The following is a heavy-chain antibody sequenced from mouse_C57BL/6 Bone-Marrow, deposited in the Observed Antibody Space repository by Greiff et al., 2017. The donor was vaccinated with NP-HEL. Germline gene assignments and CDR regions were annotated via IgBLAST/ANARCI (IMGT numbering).Heavy chain of an antibody. D-gene: IGHD2-2*01. CDR3: ASEGGLRRWFAY. CDR2: IRPNSGST. V-gene: IGHV1-64*01. CDR1: GYTFTSYW. J-gene: IGHJ3*01. Sequence: QVQLQQPGAELVKPGASVKLSCKASGYTFTSYWMHWVKQRPGQGLEWIGMIRPNSGSTNYNEKFKSKATLTVDKSSSTAYMQLSSLTSEDSAVYYCASEGGLRRWFAYWGQGTLVTVSA.